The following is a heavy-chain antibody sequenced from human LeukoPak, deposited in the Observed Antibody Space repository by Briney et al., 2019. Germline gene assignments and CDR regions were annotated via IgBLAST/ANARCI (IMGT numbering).Heavy chain of an antibody. D-gene: IGHD2-15*01. CDR2: ISGSGGRT. Sequence: GGSLRLSCAASGFTFSTHAMSWVRQAPGKGLEWVSAISGSGGRTYHADSVKGRFTISRDNSKNTLFLQMNSLRAEDTAIYYCAMTMKYCSGGTCQEAFEIWGQGTMGTVSS. CDR3: AMTMKYCSGGTCQEAFEI. CDR1: GFTFSTHA. J-gene: IGHJ3*02. V-gene: IGHV3-23*01.